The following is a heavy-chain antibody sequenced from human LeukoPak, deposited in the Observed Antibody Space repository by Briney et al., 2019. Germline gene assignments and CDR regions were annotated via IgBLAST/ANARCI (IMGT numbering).Heavy chain of an antibody. CDR2: ISSTNPRAI. CDR3: ARARGWYGGYYYMDV. J-gene: IGHJ6*03. D-gene: IGHD6-19*01. Sequence: GGSLRLSCAASGFTFSDYYMSWIRQAPGKGLEWVSLISSTNPRAISYGDSVKGRFTTSRDDAKDSLYLQMNSLRAEDTAVYYCARARGWYGGYYYMDVWGKGTTVTVSS. V-gene: IGHV3-11*04. CDR1: GFTFSDYY.